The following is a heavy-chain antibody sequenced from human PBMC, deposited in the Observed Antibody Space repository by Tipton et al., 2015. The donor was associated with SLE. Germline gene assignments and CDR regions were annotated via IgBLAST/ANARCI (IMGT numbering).Heavy chain of an antibody. Sequence: LRLSCTVSGDSIRSYYWSWIRQPPGKGLEWIGYIYYSGSTNYNPSLKSRVTISVDTSKNQFSLKLNSVTAADTAVYYCARVGGPKWLTLQALNFDSWGQGTLVTASS. CDR3: ARVGGPKWLTLQALNFDS. CDR1: GDSIRSYY. CDR2: IYYSGST. V-gene: IGHV4-59*01. J-gene: IGHJ4*02. D-gene: IGHD5-24*01.